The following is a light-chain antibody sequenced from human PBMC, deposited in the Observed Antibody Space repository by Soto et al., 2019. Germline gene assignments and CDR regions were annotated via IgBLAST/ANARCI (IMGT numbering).Light chain of an antibody. V-gene: IGKV1-39*01. CDR2: AAS. J-gene: IGKJ5*01. Sequence: DIQMTQSPSSLSASVGDRVTITFRASQSITTYLNWYQQKPGKAPKVLIYAASSLQSGVPSRFSGSGSGTDFTLTISSLQPEDFATYYCQQTYSSPNFGQGTRLEIK. CDR1: QSITTY. CDR3: QQTYSSPN.